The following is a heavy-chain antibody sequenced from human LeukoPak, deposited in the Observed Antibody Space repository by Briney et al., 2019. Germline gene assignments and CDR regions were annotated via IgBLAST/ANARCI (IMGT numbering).Heavy chain of an antibody. J-gene: IGHJ4*02. CDR2: INHSGST. CDR3: ARKLKRYCSGGSCGYYFDY. D-gene: IGHD2-15*01. Sequence: ETLSLTCAVYGGSFSGYYWSWVRQPPGKGVEWIGEINHSGSTNYNPSLTSRVTISVDTSKNQFSLKLSSVTAADTAVYYCARKLKRYCSGGSCGYYFDYWGQGTLVTVSS. V-gene: IGHV4-34*01. CDR1: GGSFSGYY.